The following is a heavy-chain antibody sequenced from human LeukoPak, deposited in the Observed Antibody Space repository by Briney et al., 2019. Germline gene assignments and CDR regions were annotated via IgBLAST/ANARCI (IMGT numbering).Heavy chain of an antibody. CDR1: GFTFSSYA. V-gene: IGHV3-23*01. CDR2: ISGSGGST. CDR3: ARHVVAVGFGY. Sequence: PGGSLRLSCAASGFTFSSYAMSWVRQAPGKGLEWVSAISGSGGSTYYADSVKGRFTISRDNAKNSLCLQMNSLRAEDTAVYYCARHVVAVGFGYWGQGTLVTVSS. J-gene: IGHJ4*02. D-gene: IGHD3-22*01.